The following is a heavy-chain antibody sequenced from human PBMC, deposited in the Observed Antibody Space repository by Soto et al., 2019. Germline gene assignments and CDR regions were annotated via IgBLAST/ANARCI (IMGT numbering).Heavy chain of an antibody. CDR3: AKDRYSSGWYELDY. V-gene: IGHV3-33*06. J-gene: IGHJ4*02. CDR1: GFTFSSYG. D-gene: IGHD6-19*01. Sequence: QVQLVESGGGVVQPGRSLRLSCAASGFTFSSYGMHWVRQAPGKGLEWVAVIWYDGSNKYYADSVKGRFTIYRDNSKNTLYLQMNRLRVEDKAVYYCAKDRYSSGWYELDYLGQGTLVTVSS. CDR2: IWYDGSNK.